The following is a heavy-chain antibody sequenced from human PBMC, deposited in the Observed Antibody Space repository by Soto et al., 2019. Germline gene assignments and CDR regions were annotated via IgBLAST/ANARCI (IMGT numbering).Heavy chain of an antibody. Sequence: SETLSLTCTVSGASITRGGHFWSWIRQRPGKGLEWIGYIYYSGSTFYNPSLESRLDMSVDTSNNQFSLRLSSVTAADTAVYYCARDHGITGTTGGMDVWGQGTSVTVS. J-gene: IGHJ6*02. CDR3: ARDHGITGTTGGMDV. D-gene: IGHD1-7*01. CDR2: IYYSGST. CDR1: GASITRGGHF. V-gene: IGHV4-31*03.